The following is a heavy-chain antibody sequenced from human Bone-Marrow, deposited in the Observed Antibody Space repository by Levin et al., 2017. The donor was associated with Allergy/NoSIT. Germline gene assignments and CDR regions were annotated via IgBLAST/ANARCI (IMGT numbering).Heavy chain of an antibody. J-gene: IGHJ6*02. V-gene: IGHV3-21*01. CDR2: ISAGGNYI. Sequence: ASVKVSCAASGILFSSYDMNWVRQAPGKGLEWVSSISAGGNYIYYADSVKGRFTISRDNAKNSLFLQMNSLRAEDTAVYYCASWAMYHYDRSAFDYFYYARDVWGQGTTVTVSS. CDR3: ASWAMYHYDRSAFDYFYYARDV. CDR1: GILFSSYD. D-gene: IGHD3-22*01.